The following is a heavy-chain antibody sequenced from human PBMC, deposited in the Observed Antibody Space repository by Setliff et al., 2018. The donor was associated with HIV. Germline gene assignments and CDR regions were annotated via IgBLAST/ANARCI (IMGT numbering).Heavy chain of an antibody. Sequence: GASVKVSCKASGYTFTSYAMHWVRQAPGQRLEWMGWINAGNGNTKYSQKFQGRVTITRDTSASTAYMELSSLRSEDTAMYYCARDRHHYDSSGFDAFDLWGQGTMVTVSS. CDR1: GYTFTSYA. CDR2: INAGNGNT. CDR3: ARDRHHYDSSGFDAFDL. D-gene: IGHD3-22*01. V-gene: IGHV1-3*01. J-gene: IGHJ3*01.